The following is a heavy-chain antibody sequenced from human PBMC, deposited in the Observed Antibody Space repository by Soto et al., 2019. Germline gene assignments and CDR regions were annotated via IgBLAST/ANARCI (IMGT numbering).Heavy chain of an antibody. CDR3: ASPPPYESIAVAGSGQYFQH. Sequence: GGSLRLSCAASGFTFSSYAMHWVRQAPGKGLEWVAVISYDGSNKYYADSVKGRFTISRDNSKNTLYLQMNSLRAEDTAVYYCASPPPYESIAVAGSGQYFQHWGQGTLVTVSA. D-gene: IGHD6-19*01. J-gene: IGHJ1*01. V-gene: IGHV3-30-3*01. CDR2: ISYDGSNK. CDR1: GFTFSSYA.